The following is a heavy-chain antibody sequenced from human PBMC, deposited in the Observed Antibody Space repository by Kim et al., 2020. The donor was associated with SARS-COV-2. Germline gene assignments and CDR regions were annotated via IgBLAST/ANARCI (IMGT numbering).Heavy chain of an antibody. CDR2: INHSGST. V-gene: IGHV4-34*01. D-gene: IGHD3-10*01. J-gene: IGHJ6*02. CDR3: ARGGLLWFGELLEHLGYYGMDV. CDR1: GGSFSGYY. Sequence: SETLSLTCAVYGGSFSGYYWSWIRQPPGKGLEWIGEINHSGSTNYNPSLKSRVTISVDTSKNQFSLKLSSVTAADTAVYYCARGGLLWFGELLEHLGYYGMDVWGQGTTVTVSS.